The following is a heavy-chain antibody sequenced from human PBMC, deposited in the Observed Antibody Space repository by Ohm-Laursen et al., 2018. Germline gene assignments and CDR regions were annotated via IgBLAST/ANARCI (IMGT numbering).Heavy chain of an antibody. D-gene: IGHD6-19*01. Sequence: SWVRQPPGKALEWLARIDWDDDKFYSKSLKPRLTISKDTSKNHVVLIMTDMDPVDTATYYCARSQSTGSYFDYWGQGSLVTVSS. J-gene: IGHJ4*02. V-gene: IGHV2-70*04. CDR2: IDWDDDK. CDR3: ARSQSTGSYFDY.